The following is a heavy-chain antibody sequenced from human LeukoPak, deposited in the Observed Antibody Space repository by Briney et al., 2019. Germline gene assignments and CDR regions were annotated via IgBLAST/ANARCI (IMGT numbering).Heavy chain of an antibody. V-gene: IGHV4-34*01. CDR2: INHSGST. D-gene: IGHD3-10*01. J-gene: IGHJ5*02. CDR1: GGSLSGYY. Sequence: SETLSLTCAVYGGSLSGYYWSWIRQPPGKGLEWIGEINHSGSTNYNPSLKSRVTISVDTSKNQFSLKLSSVTAADTAVYYCARGTSYYYGSGSYYDWFDPWGQGTLVTVSS. CDR3: ARGTSYYYGSGSYYDWFDP.